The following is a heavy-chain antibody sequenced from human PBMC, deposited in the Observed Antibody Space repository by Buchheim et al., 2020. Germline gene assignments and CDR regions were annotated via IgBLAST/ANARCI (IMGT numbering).Heavy chain of an antibody. V-gene: IGHV3-30*18. Sequence: QVQLVESGGGVVQPGRSLRLSCAASGFTFSSYGMHWVRQAPGKGLEWVAVISYDGSNKYYADSVKGRFTISRNTSKNTLYLQMNSLRAEDTAVYYCAKDRYYDFWSGYAYYYYGMDVWGQGTT. CDR1: GFTFSSYG. CDR3: AKDRYYDFWSGYAYYYYGMDV. J-gene: IGHJ6*02. CDR2: ISYDGSNK. D-gene: IGHD3-3*01.